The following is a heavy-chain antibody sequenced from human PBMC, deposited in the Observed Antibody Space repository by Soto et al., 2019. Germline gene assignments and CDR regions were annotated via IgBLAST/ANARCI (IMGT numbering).Heavy chain of an antibody. J-gene: IGHJ3*02. CDR3: AREGIVAAIDDAFDI. CDR2: IKQDGRDK. V-gene: IGHV3-7*04. D-gene: IGHD6-13*01. CDR1: GFTFSTYY. Sequence: EVQLVESGGGLVQPGGSLRLSCAASGFTFSTYYMSWVRQAPGKGLEWVANIKQDGRDKFYVDSVKGRFTISRDNAKNSLYLQMDSLRAEDTAVYYCAREGIVAAIDDAFDIWGQGTMVTVSS.